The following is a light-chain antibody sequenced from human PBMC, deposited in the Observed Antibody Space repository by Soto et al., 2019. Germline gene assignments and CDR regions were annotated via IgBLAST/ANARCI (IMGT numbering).Light chain of an antibody. CDR1: QDIRNY. CDR2: DAS. CDR3: QQYNSYPWT. J-gene: IGKJ1*01. V-gene: IGKV1-9*01. Sequence: IQLTQSPSSLSASVGDRVTDTCRASQDIRNYLAWYQQKPGKAPKLLICDASTLYSGVPSRFSGSGSGTEFTLTISSLQPDDFATYYCQQYNSYPWTFGQGTKVDIK.